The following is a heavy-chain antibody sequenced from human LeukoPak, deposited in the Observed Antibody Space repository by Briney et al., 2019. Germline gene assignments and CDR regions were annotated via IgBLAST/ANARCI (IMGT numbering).Heavy chain of an antibody. CDR2: INEYGSER. J-gene: IGHJ4*02. D-gene: IGHD2-2*01. Sequence: GGSLRLSRAASGFTFTTYWMSWVRQAPGKGLEWVAKINEYGSERFYVDSVKGRFTISRDNAKNSLDLQMNSLRAEDTAVYYCVRGEGKYVHWGQGTLVTVSS. V-gene: IGHV3-7*01. CDR1: GFTFTTYW. CDR3: VRGEGKYVH.